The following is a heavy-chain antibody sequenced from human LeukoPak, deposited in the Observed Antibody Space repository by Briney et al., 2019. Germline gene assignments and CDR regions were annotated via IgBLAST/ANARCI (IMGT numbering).Heavy chain of an antibody. V-gene: IGHV3-48*01. J-gene: IGHJ3*02. CDR2: ISNTGSAK. Sequence: GGSLRLSCTASKFTFSHYGMQWVRQAPGKGLEWVSYISNTGSAKYYAASVKGRFTISRDNGKNSLYLQMNSLRAEDTAVYYCARGYSSSPRGAFDIWGQGTMVTVSS. D-gene: IGHD6-13*01. CDR1: KFTFSHYG. CDR3: ARGYSSSPRGAFDI.